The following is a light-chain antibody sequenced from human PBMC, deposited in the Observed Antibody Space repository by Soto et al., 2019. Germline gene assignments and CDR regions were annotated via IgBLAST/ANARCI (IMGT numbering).Light chain of an antibody. CDR2: EDS. CDR3: QSYDSSNHVV. V-gene: IGLV6-57*02. Sequence: NFMLTQTHSLSESPGKTVTISCTGSSGSIASNYVQWYQQRPGSAPTTVIYEDSQRPSGVPDRFSGSIDSSSNSASLTISGLKTEDEADYYCQSYDSSNHVVFGGGTKLTVL. J-gene: IGLJ2*01. CDR1: SGSIASNY.